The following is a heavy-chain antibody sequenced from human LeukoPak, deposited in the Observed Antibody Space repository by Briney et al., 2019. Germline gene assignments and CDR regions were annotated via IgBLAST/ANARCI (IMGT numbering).Heavy chain of an antibody. CDR3: ARDFHDSSGSLDY. CDR2: IYTSGST. Sequence: SETLSLTCTVSGGSISSSSYYWGWVRQPPGKGLEWIGRIYTSGSTNYNPSLKSRVTMSVDTSKNQFSLKLSSVTAADTAVYYCARDFHDSSGSLDYWGQGTLVTVSS. V-gene: IGHV4-61*05. J-gene: IGHJ4*02. CDR1: GGSISSSSYY. D-gene: IGHD3-22*01.